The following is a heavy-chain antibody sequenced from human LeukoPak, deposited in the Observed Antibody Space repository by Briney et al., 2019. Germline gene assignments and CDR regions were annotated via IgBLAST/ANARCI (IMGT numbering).Heavy chain of an antibody. D-gene: IGHD2-15*01. V-gene: IGHV4-59*08. CDR3: ATLGYCSAGSC. Sequence: SETLSLTCTVSGXSISSYYWSWIRQPPGKGLEWIGYIYYSGSTNYNPSLKSRVTISVDTSKNQFSLRLSSVTAADTAVYYCATLGYCSAGSCWGQGRMVTVSS. CDR1: GXSISSYY. CDR2: IYYSGST. J-gene: IGHJ3*01.